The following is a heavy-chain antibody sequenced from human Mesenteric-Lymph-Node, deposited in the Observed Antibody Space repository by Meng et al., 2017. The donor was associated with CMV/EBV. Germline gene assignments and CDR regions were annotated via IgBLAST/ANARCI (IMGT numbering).Heavy chain of an antibody. D-gene: IGHD5-24*01. J-gene: IGHJ4*02. CDR1: GYTFTTYA. V-gene: IGHV1-3*04. Sequence: SCQASGYTFTTYAMHWVRQAPGQRPEWMGWINTGNGNTKYLQKFQDKVTITRDTSATTSYMELSSLTSEDTAVYYCARSRDNYLFDYWGQGTLVTVSS. CDR2: INTGNGNT. CDR3: ARSRDNYLFDY.